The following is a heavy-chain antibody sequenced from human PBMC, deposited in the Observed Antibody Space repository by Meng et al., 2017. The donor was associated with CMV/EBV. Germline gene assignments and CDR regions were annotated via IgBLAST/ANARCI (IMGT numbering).Heavy chain of an antibody. Sequence: SCKASGGTFSSYAMSWVRQAPGKGLEWVSAISGSGGSTYYADSVKGRFTISRDNSKNTLYLQMNSLRAEDTAVYYCAKGSGSGSYNEDYYGMDVWGQGTTVTVSS. CDR2: ISGSGGST. V-gene: IGHV3-23*01. CDR3: AKGSGSGSYNEDYYGMDV. J-gene: IGHJ6*02. D-gene: IGHD1-26*01. CDR1: GGTFSSYA.